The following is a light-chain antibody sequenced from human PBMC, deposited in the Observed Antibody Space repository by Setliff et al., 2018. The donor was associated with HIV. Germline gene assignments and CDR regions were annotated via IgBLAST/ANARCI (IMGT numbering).Light chain of an antibody. Sequence: QSVLAQPPSASGTPGQRVTISCSGSSSNIGSNTVHWYLQVPGTAPKLLIYSNDQRPSGVPDRFSGSKSGTSASLAISGLQSEDEADYYCATWDDSLNAWVFGGGTKVTVL. CDR2: SND. CDR3: ATWDDSLNAWV. V-gene: IGLV1-44*01. CDR1: SSNIGSNT. J-gene: IGLJ3*02.